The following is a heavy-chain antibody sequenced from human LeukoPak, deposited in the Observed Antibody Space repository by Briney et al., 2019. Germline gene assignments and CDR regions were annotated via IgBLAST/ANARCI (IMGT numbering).Heavy chain of an antibody. CDR3: ARGLVVVVAGPCFGFDP. CDR2: INPNSGGT. V-gene: IGHV1-2*02. CDR1: GYTFTGYY. Sequence: GASVKVSCKASGYTFTGYYMHWVRQAPGQGLEWMGWINPNSGGTNYAQKFQGRVTMTRDTSISTAYMELSRLRSEDTAVYYCARGLVVVVAGPCFGFDPWGQGTLVTVSS. J-gene: IGHJ5*02. D-gene: IGHD2-15*01.